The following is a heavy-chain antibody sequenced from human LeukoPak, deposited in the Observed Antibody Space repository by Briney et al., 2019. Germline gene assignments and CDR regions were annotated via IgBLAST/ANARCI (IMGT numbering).Heavy chain of an antibody. CDR3: ARTNWNYFDY. J-gene: IGHJ4*02. V-gene: IGHV3-23*01. CDR1: GFTFSSYA. Sequence: PGGSLRLSCAASGFTFSSYAMNWVRQAPGKGLEWVSVISPRSDSAFYADSLRGRFTISRDNSKNTLFLQMSSLRAEDTAVYYCARTNWNYFDYWGQGTLVTVSS. D-gene: IGHD1-1*01. CDR2: ISPRSDSA.